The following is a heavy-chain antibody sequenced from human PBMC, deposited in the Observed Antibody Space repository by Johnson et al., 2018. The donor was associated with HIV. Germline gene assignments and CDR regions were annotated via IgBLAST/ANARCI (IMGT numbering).Heavy chain of an antibody. J-gene: IGHJ3*02. CDR3: AKDYRYGSGTKGAFDI. D-gene: IGHD3-10*01. Sequence: VQLVESGGGLVQPGRSLRLSCAASGFTFDDYAMHWVRQAPGKGLEWVSGSSWNRGSIGYADSVKGRFTISRDNAKNSLYLQMNSLRAEDTALYYCAKDYRYGSGTKGAFDIWGQGTMVTVSS. CDR1: GFTFDDYA. CDR2: SSWNRGSI. V-gene: IGHV3-9*01.